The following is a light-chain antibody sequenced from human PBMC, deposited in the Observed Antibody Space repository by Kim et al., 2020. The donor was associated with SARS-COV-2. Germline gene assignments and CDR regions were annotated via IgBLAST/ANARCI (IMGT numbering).Light chain of an antibody. J-gene: IGKJ1*01. CDR2: KVS. CDR1: QNVKMW. Sequence: ASVGKRVNITCRNQQNVKMWLALNQQEPVKAPNLLIYKVSYLESGVPSRFSGSGSETEFTLTIDSLQPDDYATYYCQQYDDFPWTFCQGTKVDFK. V-gene: IGKV1-5*03. CDR3: QQYDDFPWT.